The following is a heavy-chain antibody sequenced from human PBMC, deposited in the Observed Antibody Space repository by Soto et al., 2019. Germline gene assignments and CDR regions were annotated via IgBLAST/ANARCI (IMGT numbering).Heavy chain of an antibody. V-gene: IGHV4-31*03. CDR1: GGSINSGGYC. D-gene: IGHD5-18*01. Sequence: QVQLQESGPGLVKPSQTLSLTCTVSGGSINSGGYCWSWIRQHPGKGLDWIGCISYGGSTSYNPSPKSRVTTSVDTSKNQFSLKLTSVTAAHSVVYYCSRGILVWGQGALITVSS. CDR3: SRGILV. J-gene: IGHJ4*02. CDR2: ISYGGST.